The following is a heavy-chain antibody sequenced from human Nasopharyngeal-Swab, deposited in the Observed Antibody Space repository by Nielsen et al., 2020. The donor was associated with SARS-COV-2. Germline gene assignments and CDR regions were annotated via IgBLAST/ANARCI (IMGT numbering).Heavy chain of an antibody. CDR1: GFTFSSYA. V-gene: IGHV3-30-3*01. Sequence: GGSLRLSCAPSGFTFSSYAMHWVRQAPGKGLEWVAVISYDGINKYYADSVKGRFTISRDNSKNTLYLQMNSLRAEDTAVYYCARDSDGYGDSGGNAFDIWGQGTMVTVSS. D-gene: IGHD4-17*01. CDR2: ISYDGINK. CDR3: ARDSDGYGDSGGNAFDI. J-gene: IGHJ3*02.